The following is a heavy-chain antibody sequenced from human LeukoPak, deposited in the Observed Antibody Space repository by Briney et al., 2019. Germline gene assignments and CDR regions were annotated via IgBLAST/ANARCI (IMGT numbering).Heavy chain of an antibody. CDR3: ARDRYSSSGSYAFDL. CDR2: IGTAGDT. V-gene: IGHV3-13*01. D-gene: IGHD6-13*01. J-gene: IGHJ3*01. CDR1: GFTLSSYD. Sequence: PGGSLRLSCAASGFTLSSYDMHWVRQATGKGLEWVSAIGTAGDTYYPGSVKGRFTISRENAKNSLYLQMNSLRAGDTAVYYCARDRYSSSGSYAFDLWGQGIMVTVSS.